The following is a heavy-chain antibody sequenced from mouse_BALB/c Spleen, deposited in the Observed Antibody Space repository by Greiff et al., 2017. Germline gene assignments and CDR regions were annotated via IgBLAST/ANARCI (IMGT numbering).Heavy chain of an antibody. J-gene: IGHJ2*01. Sequence: EVQLVESGGGLVQPGGSLKLSCAASGFTFSSYTMSWVRQTPEKRLEWVAYISNGGGSTYYPDTVKGRFTISRDNAKNTLYLQMSSLKSEDTAMYYCARQNYGSSYYFDYWGQGTTLTVSS. CDR2: ISNGGGST. CDR1: GFTFSSYT. CDR3: ARQNYGSSYYFDY. V-gene: IGHV5-12-2*01. D-gene: IGHD1-1*01.